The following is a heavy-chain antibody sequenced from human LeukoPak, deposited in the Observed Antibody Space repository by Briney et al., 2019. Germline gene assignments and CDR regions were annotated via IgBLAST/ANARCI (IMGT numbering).Heavy chain of an antibody. CDR3: ARDGPPGYSSGWDFDY. V-gene: IGHV3-21*01. CDR2: ISSSSSYI. J-gene: IGHJ4*02. Sequence: PGGSLRLSCAASGFTLSSNSMNWDSQAQGKGREWDSSISSSSSYIYYGDSVKGRFTISRDNDKNSLYLQINSLRPDDTAVYYCARDGPPGYSSGWDFDYCGQGTLVTVSS. CDR1: GFTLSSNS. D-gene: IGHD6-19*01.